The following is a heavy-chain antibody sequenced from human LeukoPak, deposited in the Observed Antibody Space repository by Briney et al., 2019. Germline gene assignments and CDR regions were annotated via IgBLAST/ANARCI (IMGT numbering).Heavy chain of an antibody. CDR1: GGSTINYF. J-gene: IGHJ3*02. CDR3: ARRGHSSGYSLGAFDI. V-gene: IGHV4-4*08. Sequence: SETLSLTCTVSGGSTINYFRSWIRQPAGKGLEWIGHIYSSGTTHYNPSLNNRVTISVDTSKNQFSLRLSSVSAADTAVYYCARRGHSSGYSLGAFDIWGQGTMVTVSS. CDR2: IYSSGTT. D-gene: IGHD3-22*01.